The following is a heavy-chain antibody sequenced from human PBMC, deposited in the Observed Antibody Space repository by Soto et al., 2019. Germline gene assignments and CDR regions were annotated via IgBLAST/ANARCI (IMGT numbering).Heavy chain of an antibody. J-gene: IGHJ6*03. Sequence: ASVKVSCQAAGSTFSSYGISWVRQAPGQGLEWMGWLSAYNPNTTYAQTLQGTLTLTTATSPSTAYMELRSLRSDDTAVYYCARGEANGVYGSGFMDVWGKGTTVTVSS. CDR3: ARGEANGVYGSGFMDV. CDR2: LSAYNPNT. D-gene: IGHD3-10*01. V-gene: IGHV1-18*01. CDR1: GSTFSSYG.